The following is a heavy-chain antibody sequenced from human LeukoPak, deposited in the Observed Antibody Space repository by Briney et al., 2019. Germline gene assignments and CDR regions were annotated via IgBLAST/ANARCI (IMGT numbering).Heavy chain of an antibody. V-gene: IGHV4-38-2*01. J-gene: IGHJ4*02. CDR2: IYHSGST. CDR3: ARQCSSTSCPFDY. Sequence: PSETLSLTXAVSGYSISSGYYWGWIRKPPGKGLEWIGSIYHSGSTYYSPSLKSRVTISVDTSKNQFSLKLSSVTAADTAVYYCARQCSSTSCPFDYWGQGTLVTVSS. CDR1: GYSISSGYY. D-gene: IGHD2-2*01.